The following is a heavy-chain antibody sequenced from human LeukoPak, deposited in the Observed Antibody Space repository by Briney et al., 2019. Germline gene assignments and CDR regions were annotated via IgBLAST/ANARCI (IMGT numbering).Heavy chain of an antibody. V-gene: IGHV3-30*02. J-gene: IGHJ5*02. CDR1: GFIFSSYG. CDR2: IRYDGSNK. Sequence: GGSLRLSCAASGFIFSSYGMHWVRQAPGKGLEWVAFIRYDGSNKYYADSVKGRFTISRDNSKNTLYLQMNSLRAEDTAVYYCAKELPNYDFWSGSNWFDPWGQGALVTVSS. CDR3: AKELPNYDFWSGSNWFDP. D-gene: IGHD3-3*01.